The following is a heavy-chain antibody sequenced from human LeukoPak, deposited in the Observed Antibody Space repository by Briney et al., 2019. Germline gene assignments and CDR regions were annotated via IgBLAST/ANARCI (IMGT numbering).Heavy chain of an antibody. Sequence: SETLSLTCTVSGGSISSYYWSWIRQPPGKGLEWIGYIYYSGSTNYNPSLKSRVTISVDTSKKQFSLKLSSVTAADTAVYYCARYDDSSGYYPNDAFDIWGQGTMVTVSS. CDR3: ARYDDSSGYYPNDAFDI. V-gene: IGHV4-59*01. CDR1: GGSISSYY. CDR2: IYYSGST. J-gene: IGHJ3*02. D-gene: IGHD3-22*01.